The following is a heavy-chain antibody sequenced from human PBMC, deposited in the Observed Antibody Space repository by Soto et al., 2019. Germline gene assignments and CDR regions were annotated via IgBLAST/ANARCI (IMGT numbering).Heavy chain of an antibody. D-gene: IGHD3-22*01. CDR3: ARDITYYYDSSGLRYGMDV. CDR1: GGTFSSYA. V-gene: IGHV1-69*13. J-gene: IGHJ6*02. Sequence: SVKVSCKASGGTFSSYAISWVRQAPGQGLEWMGGIIPIFGTANYAQKFQGRVTITADESTSTAYMELSSLRSEDTAVYYCARDITYYYDSSGLRYGMDVWGQGTTVTVSS. CDR2: IIPIFGTA.